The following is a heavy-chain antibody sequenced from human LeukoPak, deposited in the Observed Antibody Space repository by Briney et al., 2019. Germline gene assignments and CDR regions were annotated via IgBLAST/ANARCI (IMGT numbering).Heavy chain of an antibody. V-gene: IGHV3-23*01. CDR2: ISGSSGST. CDR1: GFTFSSCG. D-gene: IGHD5-18*01. J-gene: IGHJ4*02. CDR3: ARPYSYGPLYYFDY. Sequence: GGTLRLSCAASGFTFSSCGMSWVRQAPGKGLEWVSAISGSSGSTYYADSVKGRFTISRDNAKNSLYLQMNSLRAEDTAVYYCARPYSYGPLYYFDYWGQGTLVTVSS.